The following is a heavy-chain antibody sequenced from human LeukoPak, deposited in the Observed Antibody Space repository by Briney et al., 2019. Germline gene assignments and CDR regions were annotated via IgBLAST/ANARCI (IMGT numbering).Heavy chain of an antibody. V-gene: IGHV3-73*01. J-gene: IGHJ4*02. CDR1: GFTFSGSA. D-gene: IGHD6-19*01. Sequence: GGSLRLSXAASGFTFSGSAMHWVRQASGKGLEWVGRIRSKANSYATAYAASVKGRFTISRDDSKNTAYLQMNSLKTEDTAVYYCTRLGYSSGWHGGDFFDYWGQGTLVTVSS. CDR3: TRLGYSSGWHGGDFFDY. CDR2: IRSKANSYAT.